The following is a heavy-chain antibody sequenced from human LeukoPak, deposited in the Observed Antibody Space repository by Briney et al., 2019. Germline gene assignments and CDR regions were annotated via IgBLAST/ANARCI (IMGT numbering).Heavy chain of an antibody. CDR2: IYGSVTT. J-gene: IGHJ5*02. D-gene: IGHD6-13*01. CDR3: AREATQPSRWFDP. CDR1: GGSISSYS. Sequence: SETLSLTCTVSGGSISSYSWSWIRQPAGKGLEWIGRIYGSVTTNYNPSLNSRVTMSLDTSKNQFSLNLTSVTAADTAVYYCAREATQPSRWFDPWGQGTLVTVSS. V-gene: IGHV4-4*07.